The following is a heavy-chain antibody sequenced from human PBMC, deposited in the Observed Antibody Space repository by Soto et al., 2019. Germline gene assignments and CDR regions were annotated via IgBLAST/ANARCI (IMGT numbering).Heavy chain of an antibody. CDR1: GGSISSGGCR. V-gene: IGHV4-30-4*07. Sequence: SQTLSLTCAVSGGSISSGGCRWIWIRQPPGKGLEWIGYIYYSGSTNYNPSLKSRFTISRDNAKKSLYLEINSLRAEDTAVYYCARDCGRCYSGFDSWGQGTLVTVSS. CDR3: ARDCGRCYSGFDS. D-gene: IGHD2-15*01. CDR2: IYYSGST. J-gene: IGHJ4*02.